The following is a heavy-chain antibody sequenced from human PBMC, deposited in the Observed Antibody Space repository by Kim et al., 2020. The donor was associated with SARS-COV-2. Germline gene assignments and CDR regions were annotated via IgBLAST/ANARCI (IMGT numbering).Heavy chain of an antibody. D-gene: IGHD3-3*01. V-gene: IGHV4-39*01. Sequence: NPSLQRRLTISVDTSKNQFSLRLTSVNAADTAVYYCARQTYDFWTGYGDSWGQGTLVTVSS. CDR3: ARQTYDFWTGYGDS. J-gene: IGHJ4*02.